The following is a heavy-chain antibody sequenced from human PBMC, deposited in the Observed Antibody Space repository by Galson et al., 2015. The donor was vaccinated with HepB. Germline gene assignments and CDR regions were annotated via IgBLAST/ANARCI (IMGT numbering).Heavy chain of an antibody. CDR3: ARGGPSGGWFDP. J-gene: IGHJ5*02. CDR1: GFKFDDHG. CDR2: IKWNGVTT. V-gene: IGHV3-20*04. D-gene: IGHD6-25*01. Sequence: SLRLSCAVYGFKFDDHGMSWVRQVPGKGLECVAGIKWNGVTTAYADSVKGRFIISRDNGKNSLYLQMKSLRDEGPAFYYCARGGPSGGWFDPWGQGTLVTVSS.